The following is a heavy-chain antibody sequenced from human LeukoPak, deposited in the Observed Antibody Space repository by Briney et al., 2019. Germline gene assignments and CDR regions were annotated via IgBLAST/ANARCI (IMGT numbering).Heavy chain of an antibody. CDR3: TSENDVLRFLEWLLPTDY. V-gene: IGHV3-49*04. J-gene: IGHJ4*02. D-gene: IGHD3-3*01. Sequence: GGSLRLSCAASGFTFSSFAMTWVRQAPGKGLEWVGFIRSKAYGGTTEYAASVKGRFTISRDDSKSIAYLQMNSLKTEDTAVYYCTSENDVLRFLEWLLPTDYWGQGTLVTVSS. CDR1: GFTFSSFA. CDR2: IRSKAYGGTT.